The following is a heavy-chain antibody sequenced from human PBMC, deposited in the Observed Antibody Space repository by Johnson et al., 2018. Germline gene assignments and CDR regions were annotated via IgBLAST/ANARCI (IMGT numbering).Heavy chain of an antibody. CDR3: ARRTMIVVVHDAFDI. Sequence: QVQLVESGPGLVKPSETLSLTCTVSGGSISSTSYYWGWIRQPPGKGLEWIGSIYSSGSTYYNPSLKSRVTISVDPAKNQFSPKLTPVTAADTAVYYCARRTMIVVVHDAFDIWGQGTMVTVSS. V-gene: IGHV4-39*07. J-gene: IGHJ3*02. D-gene: IGHD3-22*01. CDR1: GGSISSTSYY. CDR2: IYSSGST.